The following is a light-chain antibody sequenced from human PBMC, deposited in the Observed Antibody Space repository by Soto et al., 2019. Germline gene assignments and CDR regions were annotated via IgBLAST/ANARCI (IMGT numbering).Light chain of an antibody. Sequence: EIVLTQSPGTLSLSPGERATLSCRASHTISSSYLAWYQQKPGQAPRLLMYGISRRATGIPDRFSCSGAGTDFTLTITRLEAEDFAVYYCQQYVTSSPRTFGQGTKVE. J-gene: IGKJ1*01. CDR2: GIS. V-gene: IGKV3-20*01. CDR3: QQYVTSSPRT. CDR1: HTISSSY.